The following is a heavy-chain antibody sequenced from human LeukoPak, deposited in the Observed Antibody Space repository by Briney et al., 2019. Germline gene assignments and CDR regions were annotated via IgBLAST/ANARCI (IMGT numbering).Heavy chain of an antibody. V-gene: IGHV3-23*01. Sequence: GGSLRPSCAASGFPFSIYDMTWVRQAPGKGLEWVSSIRGSGGGGSTHYADSVKGRFTISRDNSKNTLYLQMDSLRAEDTALYYCARGLWADYWGQGTLVTVSS. J-gene: IGHJ4*02. CDR3: ARGLWADY. CDR1: GFPFSIYD. D-gene: IGHD7-27*01. CDR2: IRGSGGGGST.